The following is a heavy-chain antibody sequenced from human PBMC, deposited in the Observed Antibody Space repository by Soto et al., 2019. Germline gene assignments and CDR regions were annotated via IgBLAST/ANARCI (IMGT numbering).Heavy chain of an antibody. J-gene: IGHJ5*02. CDR3: ARGPRNFRWFDP. D-gene: IGHD1-7*01. Sequence: KPSETLSLTCAVYGGSFSGYYWSWIRQPPGKGLEWIGEINHSGSTNYNPSLKSRVTISVDTSKNQFSLKLSSVTAADTAVYYCARGPRNFRWFDPWGQGTLVTVSS. V-gene: IGHV4-34*01. CDR2: INHSGST. CDR1: GGSFSGYY.